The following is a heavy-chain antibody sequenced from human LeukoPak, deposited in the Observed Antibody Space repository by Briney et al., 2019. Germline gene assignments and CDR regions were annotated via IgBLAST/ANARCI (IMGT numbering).Heavy chain of an antibody. CDR3: ARIRYCGGISCYYINY. D-gene: IGHD2-2*01. J-gene: IGHJ4*02. CDR1: EYTFTGYY. Sequence: ASVKVSCKASEYTFTGYYIHWVRQAPGQGLEWMGWIDPNTGDSNYVQKFQGRVTTTRDTSISTAYMELSRLRSDDTAFYYCARIRYCGGISCYYINYWGQGTLVTVS. CDR2: IDPNTGDS. V-gene: IGHV1-2*02.